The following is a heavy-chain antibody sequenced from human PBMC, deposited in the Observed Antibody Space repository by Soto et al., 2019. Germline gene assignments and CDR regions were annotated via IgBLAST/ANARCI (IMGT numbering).Heavy chain of an antibody. CDR2: ISSSGVT. CDR3: ARDHGGYGTFDY. Sequence: QVRLVQSGPEVKKPEASVKVSCKASGYTFSSSAISWVRQAPGQGPEWMGWISSSGVTNYAQNFQGRVTLTVDSSATTAYREVRSLSSADTAIYYCARDHGGYGTFDYWGQGTLVTVSS. CDR1: GYTFSSSA. J-gene: IGHJ4*02. V-gene: IGHV1-18*04. D-gene: IGHD5-12*01.